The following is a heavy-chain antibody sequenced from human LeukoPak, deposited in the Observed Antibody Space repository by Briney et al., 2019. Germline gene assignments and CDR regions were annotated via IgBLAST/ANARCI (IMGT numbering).Heavy chain of an antibody. V-gene: IGHV1-18*01. CDR3: ARGTYYYDSSGYYYALDY. J-gene: IGHJ4*02. CDR2: ISAYNGNT. Sequence: GASVKVSCKASGYTFTNYGISWVRQAPGQGLEWMGWISAYNGNTNYAQKLQGRVTMTTDTSTSTAYMELRSLRSDDTAVYYCARGTYYYDSSGYYYALDYWGQGTLVTVSS. D-gene: IGHD3-22*01. CDR1: GYTFTNYG.